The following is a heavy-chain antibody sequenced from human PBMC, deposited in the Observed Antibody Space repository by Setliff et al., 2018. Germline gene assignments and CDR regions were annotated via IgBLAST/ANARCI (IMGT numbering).Heavy chain of an antibody. D-gene: IGHD2-2*01. CDR3: ARARRDCSGTSCFPDLDY. CDR1: GYTFTNYA. Sequence: GASVKVSCKASGYTFTNYAMNWVRQAPGQRPEWMGWINTKTGIPAYAQGFIGRFVFSFDTSVNTAYLHITTLKPEDTATYYCARARRDCSGTSCFPDLDYWGQGTLVTVSS. J-gene: IGHJ4*02. CDR2: INTKTGIP. V-gene: IGHV7-4-1*02.